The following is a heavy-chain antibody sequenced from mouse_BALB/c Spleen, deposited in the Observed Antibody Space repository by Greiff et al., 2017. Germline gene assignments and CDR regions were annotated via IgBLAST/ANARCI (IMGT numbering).Heavy chain of an antibody. CDR2: ISSGGGST. J-gene: IGHJ2*01. Sequence: DVMLVESGGGLVKPGGSLKLSCAASGFAFSSYDMSWVRQTPEKRLEWVASISSGGGSTSYPDTVKGRFTISRDNAKNTLYLQMSSLKSEDTAMYYCARLNFFDYWGQGTTLTVSS. CDR3: ARLNFFDY. V-gene: IGHV5-12-1*01. CDR1: GFAFSSYD.